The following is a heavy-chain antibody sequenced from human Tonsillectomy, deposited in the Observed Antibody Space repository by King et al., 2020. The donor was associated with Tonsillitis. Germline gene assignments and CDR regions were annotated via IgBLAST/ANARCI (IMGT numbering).Heavy chain of an antibody. CDR3: ATSDYEDAFDI. D-gene: IGHD4-17*01. V-gene: IGHV4-61*02. Sequence: QLQESGPGLVKPSQTLSLTCTVSGGSITRGSSYWRWIRQTAGKGMEWIGRIYTSWRINYNPSLKSRGTRSVDTSKNPFSLKLTSVTAADTAVYFCATSDYEDAFDIWGQGTMVSVSS. CDR1: GGSITRGSSY. CDR2: IYTSWRI. J-gene: IGHJ3*02.